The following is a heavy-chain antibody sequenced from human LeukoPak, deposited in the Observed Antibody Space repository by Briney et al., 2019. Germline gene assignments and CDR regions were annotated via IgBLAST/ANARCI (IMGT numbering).Heavy chain of an antibody. J-gene: IGHJ4*02. CDR3: ARGGNDYVWGSYRFRQNYFDY. V-gene: IGHV1-18*01. Sequence: ASVKVSCKASGYTFTSYGISWVRQAPGQGLEWMGWISAYNGNTNYAQKLQGRVTMTTDTSTSTAYMELRSLRSDDTAVYYCARGGNDYVWGSYRFRQNYFDYWGQGTLVTVSS. D-gene: IGHD3-16*02. CDR2: ISAYNGNT. CDR1: GYTFTSYG.